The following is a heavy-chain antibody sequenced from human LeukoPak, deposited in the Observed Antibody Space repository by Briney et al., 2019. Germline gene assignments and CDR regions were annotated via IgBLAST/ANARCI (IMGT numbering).Heavy chain of an antibody. CDR3: AREFGIAEHDAFDI. Sequence: PGGSLRLSCAASGFTLSSYGMSWVRHAPGKGLEWVSAISGNGEITYYADSLKGRFTISRDSSKSTLYLQMNSLRAEDTAVYYCAREFGIAEHDAFDIWGQGTMVTVSS. V-gene: IGHV3-23*01. J-gene: IGHJ3*02. CDR1: GFTLSSYG. CDR2: ISGNGEIT. D-gene: IGHD6-13*01.